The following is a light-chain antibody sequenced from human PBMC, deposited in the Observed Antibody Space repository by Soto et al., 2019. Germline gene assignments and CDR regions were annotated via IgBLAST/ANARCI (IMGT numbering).Light chain of an antibody. J-gene: IGKJ1*01. CDR1: QIVSNN. V-gene: IGKV3-15*01. CDR2: GTS. Sequence: VMTQSPAILSVSPGEGATLSCRTSQIVSNNLAWYQHKPGQAPRLLIYGTSTRAPGIPARFSGSGSGTDFTLTISSLQSEDFAVYYCQQYLNWVPGTFGLGTKVEI. CDR3: QQYLNWVPGT.